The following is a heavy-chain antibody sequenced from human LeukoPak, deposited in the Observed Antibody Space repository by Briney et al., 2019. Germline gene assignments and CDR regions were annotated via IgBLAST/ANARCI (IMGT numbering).Heavy chain of an antibody. CDR1: GFIVSSIY. Sequence: PGGSLRLSCAASGFIVSSIYISWVRQAPGKGLEWVSVMYSDSGSSTYYSDSVKGRFTISRDTSKNTLYLQMNSLRVDDTAVYYCANGGFWFHPWGLGTLVTVSS. CDR3: ANGGFWFHP. J-gene: IGHJ5*02. V-gene: IGHV3-53*01. D-gene: IGHD3-10*01. CDR2: MYSDSGSST.